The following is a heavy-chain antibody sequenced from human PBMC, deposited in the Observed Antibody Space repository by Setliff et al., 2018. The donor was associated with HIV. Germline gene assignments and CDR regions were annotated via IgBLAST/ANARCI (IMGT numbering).Heavy chain of an antibody. CDR1: GASNSSYY. CDR2: VDYNGRT. V-gene: IGHV4-59*01. CDR3: ARGAYRDGYDY. Sequence: SETLSLTCSVSGASNSSYYWSWIRQPPGKALEWIGYVDYNGRTDYNPSLKSRVTISLDTSKNQVSLKLSSVAAADTAVYHCARGAYRDGYDYWGQGTLVTVSS. J-gene: IGHJ4*02. D-gene: IGHD5-18*01.